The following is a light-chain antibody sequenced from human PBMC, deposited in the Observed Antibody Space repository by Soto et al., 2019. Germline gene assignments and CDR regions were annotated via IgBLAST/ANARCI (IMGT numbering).Light chain of an antibody. J-gene: IGKJ1*01. Sequence: DIQMTQSPFSLSASVGDRVTIACRASQSISGYLNWYQQKPGKAPKLLIYAASGLQGGVPSRFSGSGAETDFSLTISSLQPEDFATYYCKQSSSTPWTFGQGTKVEIK. V-gene: IGKV1-39*01. CDR1: QSISGY. CDR2: AAS. CDR3: KQSSSTPWT.